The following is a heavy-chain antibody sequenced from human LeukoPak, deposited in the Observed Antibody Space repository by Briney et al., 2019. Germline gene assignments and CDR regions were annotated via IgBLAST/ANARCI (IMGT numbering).Heavy chain of an antibody. CDR3: ARGYYGSGSYTIDY. CDR1: GYTFNGYY. CDR2: INPNSGAT. J-gene: IGHJ4*02. Sequence: ASVKVSCKASGYTFNGYYIQWVRQAPGQGLEWMGLINPNSGATIYSKKFQGRVTMSRDTSISTAYMELYRLRSDDTAVYYCARGYYGSGSYTIDYWGQGTLVTVSS. D-gene: IGHD3-10*01. V-gene: IGHV1-2*02.